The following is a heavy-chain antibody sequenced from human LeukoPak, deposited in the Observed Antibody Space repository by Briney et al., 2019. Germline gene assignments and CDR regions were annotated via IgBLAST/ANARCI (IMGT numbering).Heavy chain of an antibody. J-gene: IGHJ6*03. D-gene: IGHD3-10*01. CDR3: AKLGVTMVRGVYYYYYMDV. Sequence: SDTLSLTCTVSGGSISSYYWSWIRQPPGKGLEWIGYIFTSGNTNYNPSLKSRVTISADTSKNQFSPKLSSVTAADTAVYFCAKLGVTMVRGVYYYYYMDVWGEGTTVTVSS. CDR2: IFTSGNT. V-gene: IGHV4-4*09. CDR1: GGSISSYY.